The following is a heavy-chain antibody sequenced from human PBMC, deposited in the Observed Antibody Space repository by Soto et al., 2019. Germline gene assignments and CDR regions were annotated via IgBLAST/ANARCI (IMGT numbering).Heavy chain of an antibody. CDR2: IYYSGST. Sequence: SETLSLTCTVSGGSISSSSYYWGWIRQPPGKGLEWIGSIYYSGSTYYNPSLKSRVTISVDTSKNQFSLKLSSVTAADTAVYYCASVGDSSGWYKSFDIWGQGTMVTVSS. V-gene: IGHV4-39*01. D-gene: IGHD6-19*01. CDR3: ASVGDSSGWYKSFDI. CDR1: GGSISSSSYY. J-gene: IGHJ3*02.